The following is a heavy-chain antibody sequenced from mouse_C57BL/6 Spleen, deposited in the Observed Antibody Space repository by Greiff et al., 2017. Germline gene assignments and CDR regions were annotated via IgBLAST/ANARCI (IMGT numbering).Heavy chain of an antibody. CDR2: ISDGGSYT. D-gene: IGHD2-5*01. J-gene: IGHJ4*01. V-gene: IGHV5-4*01. Sequence: EVMLVESGGGLVKPGGSLKLSCAASGFTFSSYAMSWVRQTPEKRLEWVATISDGGSYTYYPDNVKGRFTISRDNAKNNLYLQMSHLKSEDTAMYYCARDAPTYYSNYEAMDYCGQGTSVTVSS. CDR1: GFTFSSYA. CDR3: ARDAPTYYSNYEAMDY.